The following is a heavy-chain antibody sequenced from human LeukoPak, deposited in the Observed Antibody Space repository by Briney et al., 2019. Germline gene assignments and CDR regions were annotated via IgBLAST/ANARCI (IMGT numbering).Heavy chain of an antibody. Sequence: GGSLRLSCAASGSTFSSYAMSWVRQAPGKGLEWVSAISGSGGSTYYADSVKGRFIISRDNSKNTLYLQMNSLRAEDTAVYYCAKDRGYAFDYWGQGTLVTVSS. V-gene: IGHV3-23*01. J-gene: IGHJ4*02. D-gene: IGHD5-12*01. CDR3: AKDRGYAFDY. CDR1: GSTFSSYA. CDR2: ISGSGGST.